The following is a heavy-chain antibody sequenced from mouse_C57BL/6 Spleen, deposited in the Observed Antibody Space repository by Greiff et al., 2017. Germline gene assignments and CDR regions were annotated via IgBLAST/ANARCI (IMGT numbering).Heavy chain of an antibody. J-gene: IGHJ3*01. V-gene: IGHV1-61*01. CDR1: GYTFTSYW. Sequence: QVQLQQSGAELVRPGSSVKLSCKASGYTFTSYWMDWVKQRPGKGLEWIGNIYPSDSETHYNQKFQDKATLTVDKSSSTAFLQLSRLTSADAAVYYCARSPYGSWFAYWGQGTMVTVSA. CDR3: ARSPYGSWFAY. CDR2: IYPSDSET. D-gene: IGHD1-1*02.